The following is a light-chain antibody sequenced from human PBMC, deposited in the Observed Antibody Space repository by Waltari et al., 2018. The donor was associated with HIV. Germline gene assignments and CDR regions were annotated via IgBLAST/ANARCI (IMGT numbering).Light chain of an antibody. CDR2: YDT. CDR1: NIERKC. Sequence: SSALTQPLSVSVAPGKTARITCGGENIERKCVHWYQQKPGQAPLRVIYYDTDRPSGIPERVAGSNSGDTATLTISRVGDGDEADYFCQVWDSTSDHVVFGGGTKLTVL. V-gene: IGLV3-21*04. J-gene: IGLJ3*02. CDR3: QVWDSTSDHVV.